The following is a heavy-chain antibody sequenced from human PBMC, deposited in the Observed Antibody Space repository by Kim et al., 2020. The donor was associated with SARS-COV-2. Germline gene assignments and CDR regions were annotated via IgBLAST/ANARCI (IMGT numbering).Heavy chain of an antibody. CDR3: ARGRLLVRGGYYFDY. CDR2: INAGNGNT. Sequence: ASVKVSCRASGYTFTSYAMHWVRQAPGQRLEWMGWINAGNGNTKYSQKFQGRVTITRDTSASTAYMELSSLRSEDTAVYYCARGRLLVRGGYYFDYWGQGTLVTVSS. J-gene: IGHJ4*02. CDR1: GYTFTSYA. V-gene: IGHV1-3*01. D-gene: IGHD3-22*01.